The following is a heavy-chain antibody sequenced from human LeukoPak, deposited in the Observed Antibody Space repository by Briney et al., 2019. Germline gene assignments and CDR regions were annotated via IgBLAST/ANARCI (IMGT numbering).Heavy chain of an antibody. D-gene: IGHD6-13*01. Sequence: SETLSLTCTVSGGSISSSSYYWGWIRQPPGKGLEWIGSIYYSGSTYYNPSLKSRVTISVDTSKNQFSLKLSSVTAADTAVYYCARYTIAAAGDAFDIWGQGTMVTVSS. V-gene: IGHV4-39*01. CDR2: IYYSGST. CDR3: ARYTIAAAGDAFDI. J-gene: IGHJ3*02. CDR1: GGSISSSSYY.